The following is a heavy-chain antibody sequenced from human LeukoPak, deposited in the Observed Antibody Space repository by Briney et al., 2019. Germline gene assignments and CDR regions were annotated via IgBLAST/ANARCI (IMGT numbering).Heavy chain of an antibody. CDR2: ITWSNGEI. V-gene: IGHV3-9*01. Sequence: GGSLRLSCAASGLTFDVYAVHWVRQAPGKGLEWVSGITWSNGEIAYADSVKGRFTISRDNAKMYLQMNSLRTEDTAVYYCASVALRLDAFDIWGQGTMVTVSS. CDR3: ASVALRLDAFDI. CDR1: GLTFDVYA. D-gene: IGHD2-15*01. J-gene: IGHJ3*02.